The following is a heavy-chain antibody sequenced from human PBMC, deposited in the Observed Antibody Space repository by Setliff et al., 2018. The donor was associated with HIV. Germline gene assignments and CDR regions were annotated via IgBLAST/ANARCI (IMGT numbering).Heavy chain of an antibody. J-gene: IGHJ2*01. CDR1: GFTFSTYS. D-gene: IGHD1-26*01. V-gene: IGHV3-48*04. CDR3: ARDPDTTSKVDL. CDR2: ISGNNDAI. Sequence: PGGSLRLSCAASGFTFSTYSMNWVRQAPGKGLEWVSYISGNNDAIHYADSVKGRFTISRDNADNSLFLQMNSLNADDTAVYYCARDPDTTSKVDLWGRGTLVTVSS.